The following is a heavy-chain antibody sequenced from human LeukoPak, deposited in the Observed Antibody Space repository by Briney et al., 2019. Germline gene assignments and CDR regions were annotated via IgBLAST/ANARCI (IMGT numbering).Heavy chain of an antibody. D-gene: IGHD3-3*01. CDR1: GFTFSSYG. CDR3: ARDRAWNYFDY. CDR2: IWYDGSNK. J-gene: IGHJ4*02. V-gene: IGHV3-33*01. Sequence: GGSLRLSCAASGFTFSSYGMHWVRQAPGKGLEWVAAIWYDGSNKYYADSVKGRFTISRDNSKNTLYLQMNSLRAEDTAVYYCARDRAWNYFDYWGQGTLVTVSS.